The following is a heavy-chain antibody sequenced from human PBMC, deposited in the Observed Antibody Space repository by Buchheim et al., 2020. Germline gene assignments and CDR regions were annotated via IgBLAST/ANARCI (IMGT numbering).Heavy chain of an antibody. CDR2: ISGSRDYT. CDR3: AKSGSSSCYHGGC. Sequence: EVQLLESGGGLVQPGGSLRLSCAASGFTFSNYAMTWVRQAPGKGLEWVSGISGSRDYTYYADSVKGRFTISRDTSKNTLFLQMNSLRAEDTAVYYCAKSGSSSCYHGGCWGQGTL. J-gene: IGHJ4*02. D-gene: IGHD2-2*01. CDR1: GFTFSNYA. V-gene: IGHV3-23*01.